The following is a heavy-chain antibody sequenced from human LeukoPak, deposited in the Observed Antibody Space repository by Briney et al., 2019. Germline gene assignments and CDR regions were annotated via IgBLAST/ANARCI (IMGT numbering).Heavy chain of an antibody. V-gene: IGHV3-21*01. D-gene: IGHD6-19*01. CDR2: ISSSSSYI. CDR1: GFTFSSYS. CDR3: ARDPIAVATNDY. Sequence: GGSLRLSCAASGFTFSSYSMNWVRQAPGKGLEWVSSISSSSSYIYYADSVKGRFTISRDNAKNSLYLQMNSLRAEDTAVYYCARDPIAVATNDYWGQGTLVTVSS. J-gene: IGHJ4*02.